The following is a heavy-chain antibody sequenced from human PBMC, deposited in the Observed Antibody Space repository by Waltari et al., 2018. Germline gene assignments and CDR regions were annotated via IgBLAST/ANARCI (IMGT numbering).Heavy chain of an antibody. CDR2: IIPILGIA. D-gene: IGHD6-13*01. CDR3: AREGYRAAFDI. CDR1: GGTFSSYT. Sequence: QVQLVQSGAEVKKPGSSVKVSCKASGGTFSSYTIRWVRQAPGQGLEWMGRIIPILGIANYAQKFQGRVTITADKSTSTAYMELSSLRSEDTAVYYCAREGYRAAFDIWGQGTMVTVSS. J-gene: IGHJ3*02. V-gene: IGHV1-69*08.